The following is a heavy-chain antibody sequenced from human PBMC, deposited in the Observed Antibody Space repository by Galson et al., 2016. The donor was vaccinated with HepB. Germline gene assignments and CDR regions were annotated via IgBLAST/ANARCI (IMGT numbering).Heavy chain of an antibody. Sequence: SETLSLTCTVSGGPISSSSYYWGWIRQPPGKGLEWIGSIYYRGSTYYNPSPKTRVTISVHTSKNQFSLKLRSVTAADTAVYYCARRSAANHRGTGRWFDPWDQGTLVTVSS. V-gene: IGHV4-39*01. CDR3: ARRSAANHRGTGRWFDP. J-gene: IGHJ5*02. CDR2: IYYRGST. D-gene: IGHD2-2*01. CDR1: GGPISSSSYY.